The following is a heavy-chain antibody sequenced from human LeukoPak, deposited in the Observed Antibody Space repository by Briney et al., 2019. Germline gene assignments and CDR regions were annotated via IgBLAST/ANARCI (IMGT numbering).Heavy chain of an antibody. D-gene: IGHD2-8*01. Sequence: SETLSLTCTVSGVSISSYYWSWIRQPAGKGLEWIGRIHTSGTTNYNPSLKSRVTMSVDTSKNQFSLKLSSVTAADTAVYYCARGYCTNAVCSLGPTQAWGQGTLVTVSS. CDR3: ARGYCTNAVCSLGPTQA. J-gene: IGHJ4*02. CDR2: IHTSGTT. V-gene: IGHV4-4*07. CDR1: GVSISSYY.